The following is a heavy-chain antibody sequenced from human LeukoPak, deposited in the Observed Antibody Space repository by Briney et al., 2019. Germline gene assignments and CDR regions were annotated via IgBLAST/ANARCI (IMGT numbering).Heavy chain of an antibody. CDR1: GGSFSGYY. J-gene: IGHJ4*02. Sequence: SETLSLTCAVYGGSFSGYYWSWIRQPPGKGLEWIGEINHSGSTNYNPSLKSRVTISVDTSKNQFSLKLSSVTAADTAVYYCARRRQPRGYYFDYWGQGTLVTVSS. CDR2: INHSGST. D-gene: IGHD3-10*01. V-gene: IGHV4-34*01. CDR3: ARRRQPRGYYFDY.